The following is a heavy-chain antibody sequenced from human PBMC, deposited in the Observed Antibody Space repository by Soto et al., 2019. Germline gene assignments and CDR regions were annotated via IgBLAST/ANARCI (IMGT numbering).Heavy chain of an antibody. CDR2: ISAYNGNT. V-gene: IGHV1-18*01. CDR3: ARDRQFTMVRGVIDFDY. CDR1: GYTFTSYG. D-gene: IGHD3-10*01. Sequence: QVQLVQSGAEVKKPGASVKVSCKASGYTFTSYGISWVRQAPGQGLEWMGWISAYNGNTNYAQKLQGRVTMTTDTSTSTAYMELRSLRSDDTAVHYCARDRQFTMVRGVIDFDYWGQGTLVTVSS. J-gene: IGHJ4*02.